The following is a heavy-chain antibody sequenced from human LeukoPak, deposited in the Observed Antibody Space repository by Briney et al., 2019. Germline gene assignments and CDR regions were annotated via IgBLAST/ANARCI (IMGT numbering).Heavy chain of an antibody. V-gene: IGHV4-4*07. CDR1: GGSISSYY. D-gene: IGHD5-24*01. Sequence: SETLSLTCTVSGGSISSYYWSWIRQPAGKGLEWIGRIYTSGSTNYNPSLKSRVTMSVDTSKNQFSLKLSSVTAADTAVYYCARAKGRWLQPTRGDAFDIWGQGTMVTVSS. J-gene: IGHJ3*02. CDR3: ARAKGRWLQPTRGDAFDI. CDR2: IYTSGST.